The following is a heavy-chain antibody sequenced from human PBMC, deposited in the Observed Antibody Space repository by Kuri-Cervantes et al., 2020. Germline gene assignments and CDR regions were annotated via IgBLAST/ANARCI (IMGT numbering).Heavy chain of an antibody. V-gene: IGHV1-2*02. CDR3: ARVESGTYTTFDN. Sequence: ASVKVSCKTSGYSFTDYVIHWVRQGPGQGLEWVGWINPKSGGTNYAEEFQDRVTLTRDTSINTFYMELNRLRSDDTAVYYCARVESGTYTTFDNWGQGTLVTVSS. CDR1: GYSFTDYV. D-gene: IGHD1/OR15-1a*01. J-gene: IGHJ4*02. CDR2: INPKSGGT.